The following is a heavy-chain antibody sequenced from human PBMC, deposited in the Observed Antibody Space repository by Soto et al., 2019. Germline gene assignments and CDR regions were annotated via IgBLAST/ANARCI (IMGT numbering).Heavy chain of an antibody. Sequence: RSLTCAVSGDSISSSNWWNWVRQPPGKGLEWIGKIYHSGNTNYNPSLKSRVTISVDKSKNQFSLKLSSVTAADTAVYSCARGLYYFDYWGQGTLVTVSS. V-gene: IGHV4-4*01. CDR2: IYHSGNT. CDR1: GDSISSSNW. J-gene: IGHJ4*02. CDR3: ARGLYYFDY.